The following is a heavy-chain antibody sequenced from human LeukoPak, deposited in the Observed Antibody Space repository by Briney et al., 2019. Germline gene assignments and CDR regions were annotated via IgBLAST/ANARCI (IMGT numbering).Heavy chain of an antibody. CDR1: GFTFSSYA. D-gene: IGHD3-22*01. Sequence: GGSLRLSCAASGFTFSSYAMSWVRQAPGKGLEWVSVISGSGGSTYYADSVKGRFTISRDNSKNTLYLQMNSLRAEDTAVYYCAKSPVPYYYDTSGYFIPYYMDVWGKGTTVTVSS. CDR3: AKSPVPYYYDTSGYFIPYYMDV. J-gene: IGHJ6*03. V-gene: IGHV3-23*01. CDR2: ISGSGGST.